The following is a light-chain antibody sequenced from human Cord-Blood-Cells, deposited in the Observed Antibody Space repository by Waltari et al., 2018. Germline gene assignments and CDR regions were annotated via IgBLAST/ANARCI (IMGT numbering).Light chain of an antibody. V-gene: IGKV3-20*01. CDR2: GAS. Sequence: EIVLTQSPGTLSLSPGERATLSCRASQSVRSSYLAWYQQQPGQAPMLLIYGASSRSTGIPDRFSCSGSGTDFTLTISRLEPEDFAVYYCQQYGSSPYTFGQGTKLEIK. J-gene: IGKJ2*01. CDR3: QQYGSSPYT. CDR1: QSVRSSY.